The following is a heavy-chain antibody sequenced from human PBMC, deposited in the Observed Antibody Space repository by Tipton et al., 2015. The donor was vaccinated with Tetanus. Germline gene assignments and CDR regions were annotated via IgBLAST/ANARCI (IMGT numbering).Heavy chain of an antibody. CDR2: IYHSGTT. CDR1: GGSIRSSNW. J-gene: IGHJ4*02. V-gene: IGHV4-4*02. Sequence: TLSLTCAVSGGSIRSSNWWSWVRQTPGKGLEWIGEIYHSGTTNYNPSLKSRVTISQDTAKNQFSLRLSSVTPADAAVYYCARANYEFPKKGPFDSWGQGALVIVSS. D-gene: IGHD3-3*01. CDR3: ARANYEFPKKGPFDS.